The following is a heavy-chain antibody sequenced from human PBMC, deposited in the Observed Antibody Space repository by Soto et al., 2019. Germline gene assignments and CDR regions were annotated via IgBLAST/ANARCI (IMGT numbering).Heavy chain of an antibody. CDR1: GFTFSSYG. D-gene: IGHD3-16*01. J-gene: IGHJ3*02. CDR3: SKYIPYYDYIWGSYDAFDI. V-gene: IGHV3-30*18. CDR2: ISYDGSNK. Sequence: GGSLRLSCAASGFTFSSYGMHWVRQAPGKGLEWVAVISYDGSNKYYADSVKGRFTISRDNSKNTLYLQMNSLRSEDTAVYYCSKYIPYYDYIWGSYDAFDIWGQGTMVTVSS.